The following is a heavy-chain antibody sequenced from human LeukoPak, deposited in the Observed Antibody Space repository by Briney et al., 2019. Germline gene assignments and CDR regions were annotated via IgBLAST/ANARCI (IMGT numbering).Heavy chain of an antibody. D-gene: IGHD4-17*01. CDR3: ARDGVTTVTGDYYYYMDV. J-gene: IGHJ6*03. Sequence: ASVKVSCKASGGTFSSYAISWVRQAPGQGLEWMGIINPSGGSTSYAQKFQGRVTMTRDTSTSTVYMELSSLRSEDTAVYYCARDGVTTVTGDYYYYMDVWGKGTTVTVSS. CDR2: INPSGGST. V-gene: IGHV1-46*01. CDR1: GGTFSSYA.